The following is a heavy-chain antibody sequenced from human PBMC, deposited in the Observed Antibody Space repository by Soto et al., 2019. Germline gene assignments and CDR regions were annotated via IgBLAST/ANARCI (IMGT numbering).Heavy chain of an antibody. V-gene: IGHV3-30-3*01. CDR2: ISYDGSNK. CDR1: GFTFSSYA. Sequence: GGSLRLSCAASGFTFSSYAMHWVRQAPGKGLEWVAVISYDGSNKYYADSVKGRFTISRDNSKNTLYLQMNSLRAEDTAVYYCARGSTYYYYGMDVWGQGATVTVSS. CDR3: ARGSTYYYYGMDV. D-gene: IGHD1-26*01. J-gene: IGHJ6*02.